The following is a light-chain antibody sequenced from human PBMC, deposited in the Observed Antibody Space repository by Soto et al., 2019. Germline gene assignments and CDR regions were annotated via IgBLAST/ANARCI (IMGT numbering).Light chain of an antibody. CDR1: SSDVGGYNY. CDR2: DVS. Sequence: QSVLTQPASVSGSPGQSITISCTGTSSDVGGYNYVSWYQHHPGKAPKLMIYDVSNRPSGVSNRLSASKSGTTASLTISGLQAEDEADYYCPSYTRSSTLDVFGAGTKLTVL. J-gene: IGLJ2*01. CDR3: PSYTRSSTLDV. V-gene: IGLV2-14*03.